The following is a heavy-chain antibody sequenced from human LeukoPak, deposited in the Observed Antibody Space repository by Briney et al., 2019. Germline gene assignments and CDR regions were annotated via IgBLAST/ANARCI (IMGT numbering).Heavy chain of an antibody. D-gene: IGHD6-6*01. J-gene: IGHJ4*02. Sequence: SETLSLTCTVSGGSISSSSYYWGWIRQPPGKGLEWNGSIYYSGSTYYNPSLKSRVTISVDTSKNQFSLKLSSVTAADTAVYYCASLLDSSSLQIDYWGQGTLVTVSS. CDR1: GGSISSSSYY. V-gene: IGHV4-39*01. CDR3: ASLLDSSSLQIDY. CDR2: IYYSGST.